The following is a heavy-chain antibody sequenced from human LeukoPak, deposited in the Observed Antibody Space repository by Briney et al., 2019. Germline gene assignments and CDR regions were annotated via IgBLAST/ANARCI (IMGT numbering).Heavy chain of an antibody. Sequence: ASVKVSCKASGYTFTGYYMHWVRQAPGQGLECMGWINPNSGGTNYAQKFQGRVTMTRDTSISTAYMELRSLRSDDTAVYYCARARQEAMVSSIDAFDIWGQGTMVTVSS. CDR3: ARARQEAMVSSIDAFDI. D-gene: IGHD5-18*01. CDR1: GYTFTGYY. V-gene: IGHV1-2*02. CDR2: INPNSGGT. J-gene: IGHJ3*02.